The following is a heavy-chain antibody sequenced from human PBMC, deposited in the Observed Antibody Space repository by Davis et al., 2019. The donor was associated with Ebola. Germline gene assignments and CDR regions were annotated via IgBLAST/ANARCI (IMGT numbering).Heavy chain of an antibody. Sequence: MPSETLSLTCTVSDDSLSSRSYYWAWIRQPPGKGLEWIGSIYYSGSTYYGPSLESRLTISVDKSKNQFSLKLSSVTAADAAVYYCARGVKKSGWFDPWGQGTLVTVSS. CDR1: DDSLSSRSYY. V-gene: IGHV4-39*02. D-gene: IGHD1-26*01. CDR2: IYYSGST. CDR3: ARGVKKSGWFDP. J-gene: IGHJ5*02.